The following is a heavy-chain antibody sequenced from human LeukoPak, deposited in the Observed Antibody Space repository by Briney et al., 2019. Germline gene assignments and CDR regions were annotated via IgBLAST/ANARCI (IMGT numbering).Heavy chain of an antibody. Sequence: SETLSLTCTVSGASIRSSFWNWIRQPPGRGLEWIGYLSMRGTTNYNPSLKSRVTISADTSEYQFSLKVSSVTAADTAVYYCTRNRGYYVNDYWGQGILVTVSS. CDR1: GASIRSSF. D-gene: IGHD1-26*01. V-gene: IGHV4-59*01. CDR2: LSMRGTT. CDR3: TRNRGYYVNDY. J-gene: IGHJ4*02.